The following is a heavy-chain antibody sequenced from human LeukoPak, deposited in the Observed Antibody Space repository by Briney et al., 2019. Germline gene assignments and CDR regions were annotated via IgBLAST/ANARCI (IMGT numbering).Heavy chain of an antibody. V-gene: IGHV4-34*01. CDR1: GGSFSGYY. CDR2: IDHSGST. J-gene: IGHJ4*02. Sequence: SETLSLTCAVYGGSFSGYYWSWIRQPPGKGLEWIGEIDHSGSTNYNPSLKSRVTISVDTSKNQFSLKLSSVTAADTAVYYCARGMGIQLWLLPYYFDYWGQGTLVTVSS. CDR3: ARGMGIQLWLLPYYFDY. D-gene: IGHD5-18*01.